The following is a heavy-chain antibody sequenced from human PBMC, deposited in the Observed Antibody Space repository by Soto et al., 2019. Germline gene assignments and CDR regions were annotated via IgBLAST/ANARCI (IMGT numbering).Heavy chain of an antibody. D-gene: IGHD6-13*01. CDR3: ARMAAAAPDWLDP. J-gene: IGHJ5*02. Sequence: PSETLSLTCTVSGGSISSYYWSWIRQPPGKGLEWIGYIYYSGSTNYNPSLKSRVTISVDTSKNQFSLKLSSVTAADTAVYYCARMAAAAPDWLDPWGQGTLVTVS. CDR1: GGSISSYY. CDR2: IYYSGST. V-gene: IGHV4-59*01.